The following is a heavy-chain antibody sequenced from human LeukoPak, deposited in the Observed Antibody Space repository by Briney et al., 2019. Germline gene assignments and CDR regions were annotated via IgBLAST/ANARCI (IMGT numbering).Heavy chain of an antibody. CDR3: ARGVKATMMRSIPYGAFDI. D-gene: IGHD3-22*01. CDR2: ISSSSSTI. Sequence: GGSLRLSCAASGFTFSSYSMNWVRQAPGKGLEWVSYISSSSSTIYYADSVKGRFTISRDNAKNSLYLQMNSLRAEDTAVYYCARGVKATMMRSIPYGAFDIWGQGTMVTVSS. V-gene: IGHV3-48*01. CDR1: GFTFSSYS. J-gene: IGHJ3*02.